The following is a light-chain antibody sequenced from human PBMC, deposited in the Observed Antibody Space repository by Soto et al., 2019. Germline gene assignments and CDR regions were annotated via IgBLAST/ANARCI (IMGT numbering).Light chain of an antibody. CDR3: QQYNSYPIT. V-gene: IGKV1-5*01. CDR2: DAS. Sequence: IQMTQSPSSLSSSIGDRVTITCRSSQSISSYLNWYQQKPGKAPKLPIYDASTLESGVPSRFSGSGSGTEFTLTISSLQPDDFATYYCQQYNSYPITFGQGTRLE. J-gene: IGKJ5*01. CDR1: QSISSY.